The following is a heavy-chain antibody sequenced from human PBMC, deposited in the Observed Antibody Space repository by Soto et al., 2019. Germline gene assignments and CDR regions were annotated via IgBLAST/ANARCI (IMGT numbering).Heavy chain of an antibody. CDR3: ARAVAGRAGYYYYYMAV. V-gene: IGHV4-39*01. D-gene: IGHD6-19*01. Sequence: PSETLSLTCTVSGGSISSSSYYWGWIRQPPGKGLEWIGSIYYSGSTYYNPSLKSRVTISVDTSKNQFSLKLSSVTVADKAVNYCARAVAGRAGYYYYYMAVWGKGTTVTVSS. CDR2: IYYSGST. CDR1: GGSISSSSYY. J-gene: IGHJ6*03.